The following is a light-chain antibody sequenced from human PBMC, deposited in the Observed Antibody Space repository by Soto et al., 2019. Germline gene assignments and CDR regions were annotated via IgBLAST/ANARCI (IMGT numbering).Light chain of an antibody. Sequence: EIVMTQSPATLSVSPGGRATLSCRASQRVSSNLAWYQQKPRQAPRLLIYDASTRATGIPARFSGSGSGTEFTLTISSLQSEDFAVYYCQQDNNWPPWTFGQGTKVEIK. CDR3: QQDNNWPPWT. V-gene: IGKV3-15*01. CDR2: DAS. CDR1: QRVSSN. J-gene: IGKJ1*01.